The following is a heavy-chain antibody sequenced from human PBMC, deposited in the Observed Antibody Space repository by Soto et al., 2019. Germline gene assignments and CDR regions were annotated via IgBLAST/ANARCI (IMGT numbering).Heavy chain of an antibody. CDR2: MNPNSGNT. D-gene: IGHD3-3*01. J-gene: IGHJ3*02. CDR3: ARGDFWSGYDAFDI. V-gene: IGHV1-8*01. Sequence: KVSCKASGYTFTSYGINWVRQATGQGLEWMGWMNPNSGNTGYAQKFQGRVTMTRNTSISTAYMELSSLRSEDTAVYYCARGDFWSGYDAFDIWGQGTMVTVSS. CDR1: GYTFTSYG.